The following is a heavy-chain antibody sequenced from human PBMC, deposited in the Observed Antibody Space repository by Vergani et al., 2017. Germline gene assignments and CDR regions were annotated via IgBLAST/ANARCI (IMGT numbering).Heavy chain of an antibody. J-gene: IGHJ4*02. CDR1: GFTFSSYG. D-gene: IGHD3-22*01. Sequence: QVQLVESGGGVVQPGRSLRLSCAASGFTFSSYGMHWVRQAPGKGLEWVAVISYDGSNKYYADSVKGRFTISRDNSKKTLYLQMNSLRAEDTAVYYCAYDSSGYYYFDYWGQGTLVTVSS. CDR3: AYDSSGYYYFDY. V-gene: IGHV3-30*03. CDR2: ISYDGSNK.